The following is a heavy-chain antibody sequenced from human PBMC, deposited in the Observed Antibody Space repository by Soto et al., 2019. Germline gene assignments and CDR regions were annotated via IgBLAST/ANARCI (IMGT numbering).Heavy chain of an antibody. D-gene: IGHD6-13*01. CDR2: IIPFSATS. CDR1: GGTFSSYP. Sequence: QVILVQSGAEVKKPGSSVKVSCKSSGGTFSSYPISWVRQAPGQGLEWMGVIIPFSATSNYAQKFQGRVTITADESTSTAYMELSSLRTGDTAVYYCARVCDGSSQLLDYWGQGPLVTVSS. CDR3: ARVCDGSSQLLDY. J-gene: IGHJ4*02. V-gene: IGHV1-69*01.